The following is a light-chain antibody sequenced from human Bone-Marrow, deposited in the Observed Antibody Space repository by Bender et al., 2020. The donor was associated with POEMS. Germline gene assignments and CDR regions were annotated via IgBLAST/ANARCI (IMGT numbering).Light chain of an antibody. Sequence: QSALAQPASVSGSPGQSISISCTGTSSDVGFYNYVSWYQQHPGKDPKLIFYDESPRPAGGYNRFSGYTCRNAASLTISGLQAEDDAYYYRLSYTSSSTYVFGSGTTVPVL. CDR2: DES. CDR3: LSYTSSSTYV. CDR1: SSDVGFYNY. V-gene: IGLV2-14*03. J-gene: IGLJ1*01.